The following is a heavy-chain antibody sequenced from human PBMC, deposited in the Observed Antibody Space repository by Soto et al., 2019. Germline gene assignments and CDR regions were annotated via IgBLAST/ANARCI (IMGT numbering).Heavy chain of an antibody. V-gene: IGHV3-23*01. CDR3: AKNRGRVTTWWHFDY. D-gene: IGHD4-17*01. CDR2: IHGGGNSA. CDR1: GFTFSGYA. J-gene: IGHJ4*02. Sequence: EVQLLESGGDLVQPGRSLRLSCAASGFTFSGYAMSWVRQAPGKGLEWVSVIHGGGNSAYYADSVKGRFTISRDNCKNTLCVQMRSLRGEDTAVYYCAKNRGRVTTWWHFDYWGQGTLVTVSS.